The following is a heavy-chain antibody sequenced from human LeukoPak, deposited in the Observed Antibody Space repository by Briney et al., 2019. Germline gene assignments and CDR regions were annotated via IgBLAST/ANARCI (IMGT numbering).Heavy chain of an antibody. J-gene: IGHJ5*02. CDR3: ARQTQYNWNYGNWFDP. Sequence: PSETLSLTCTVSGGSISSGGYYWSWIRQHPGKGLEWIGYIYYSGSTYYNPSLKSRVTISVDTSKNQFSLKLSSVTAADTAVYYCARQTQYNWNYGNWFDPWAREPWSPSPQ. D-gene: IGHD1-7*01. CDR2: IYYSGST. V-gene: IGHV4-31*03. CDR1: GGSISSGGYY.